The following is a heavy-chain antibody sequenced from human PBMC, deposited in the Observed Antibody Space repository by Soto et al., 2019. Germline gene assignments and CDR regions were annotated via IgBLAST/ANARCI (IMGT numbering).Heavy chain of an antibody. V-gene: IGHV4-34*01. CDR2: IDHSGYT. Sequence: SETLRPTCAFYCASFSGYYWNWIRPPPGKGLELIGEIDHSGYTNYNPTLKSRVTISVDTSKNQSSLRLSSVTAADTAVYYCARVRDCFDPWGQGTQVTVP. CDR3: ARVRDCFDP. CDR1: CASFSGYY. D-gene: IGHD3-3*01. J-gene: IGHJ5*02.